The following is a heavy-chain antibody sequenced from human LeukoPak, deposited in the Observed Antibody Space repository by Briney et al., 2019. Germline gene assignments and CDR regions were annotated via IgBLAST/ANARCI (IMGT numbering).Heavy chain of an antibody. J-gene: IGHJ4*02. Sequence: PSETLSLTCAVYGGSFSGYYWSWIRQPPGKGLEWIGEINHSGSTNYNPSLKSRVTISVDTSKNQFSLKLSSVTAADTAVYYCAGVGPGVYYYDSSGYYHVDYWGQGTLVTVSS. CDR2: INHSGST. D-gene: IGHD3-22*01. CDR1: GGSFSGYY. CDR3: AGVGPGVYYYDSSGYYHVDY. V-gene: IGHV4-34*01.